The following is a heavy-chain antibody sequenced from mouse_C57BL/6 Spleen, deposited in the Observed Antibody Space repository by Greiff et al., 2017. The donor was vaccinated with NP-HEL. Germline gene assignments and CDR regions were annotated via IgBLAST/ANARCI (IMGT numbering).Heavy chain of an antibody. Sequence: EVHLVESGPGLVKPSQSLSLTCSVTGYSITSGYYWNWIRQFPGNKLEWMGYISYDGSNKYNPSLKNRISITRETSKNQFFLKLNSVTTEDTATYYCASPYYDYDYAMDYWGQGTSVTVSS. D-gene: IGHD2-4*01. CDR1: GYSITSGYY. V-gene: IGHV3-6*01. CDR2: ISYDGSN. J-gene: IGHJ4*01. CDR3: ASPYYDYDYAMDY.